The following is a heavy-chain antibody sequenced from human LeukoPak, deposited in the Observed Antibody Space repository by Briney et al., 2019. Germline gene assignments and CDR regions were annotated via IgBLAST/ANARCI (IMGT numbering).Heavy chain of an antibody. Sequence: GGSLRLSCAASGFTFGNAWMSWVRQAPGKGLEWVGRIKSKTDGGTTDYAAPVKGRFTISRDDSKNTLYLQMNSLKTEDTAVYYCTTESLSWRVDAFDIWGQGTMVTVSS. CDR1: GFTFGNAW. CDR3: TTESLSWRVDAFDI. J-gene: IGHJ3*02. CDR2: IKSKTDGGTT. D-gene: IGHD5-12*01. V-gene: IGHV3-15*01.